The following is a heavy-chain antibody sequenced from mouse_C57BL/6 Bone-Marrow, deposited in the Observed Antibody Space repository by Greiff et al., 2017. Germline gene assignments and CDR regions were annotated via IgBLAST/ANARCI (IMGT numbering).Heavy chain of an antibody. CDR3: AREDYGRSYNY. V-gene: IGHV5-16*01. J-gene: IGHJ2*01. CDR1: GFTFSDYY. CDR2: INYDGSST. D-gene: IGHD1-1*01. Sequence: EVKVVESEGGLVQPGSSMKLSCTASGFTFSDYYMAWVRQVPEKGLEWVANINYDGSSTYYLDSLKSRFIISRDNAKNILYLQMSSLKSEDTATYYCAREDYGRSYNYWGQGTTLTVSS.